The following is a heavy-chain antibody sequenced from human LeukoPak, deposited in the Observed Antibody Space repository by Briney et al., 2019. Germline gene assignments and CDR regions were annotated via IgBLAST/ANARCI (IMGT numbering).Heavy chain of an antibody. CDR3: ARLPTVTFFDY. Sequence: SETLSLTCTVSGGSISSSSYYWGWIRQPPGKGLEWIGSIYYSGSTYHNPSLKSRVTISVDTSKNQFSLRLSSVTAADTAVYYCARLPTVTFFDYWGQGTLVTVSS. J-gene: IGHJ4*02. CDR1: GGSISSSSYY. D-gene: IGHD4-17*01. CDR2: IYYSGST. V-gene: IGHV4-39*01.